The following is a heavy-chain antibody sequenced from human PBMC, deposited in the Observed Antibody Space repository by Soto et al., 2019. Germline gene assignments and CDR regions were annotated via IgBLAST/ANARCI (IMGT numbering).Heavy chain of an antibody. J-gene: IGHJ5*02. CDR1: GFTFSSYS. CDR3: AREGGDINWFDP. CDR2: ISSSSSTI. V-gene: IGHV3-48*01. D-gene: IGHD4-17*01. Sequence: EVQLVEAGGDLVKPGGSRRLSCAACGFTFSSYSMNWVRQAPGKGLEWVSYISSSSSTIYYADSVKGRFTISRDNAKNSLYLQMNSLRAEDTAVYYCAREGGDINWFDPWGHGTLRTDSS.